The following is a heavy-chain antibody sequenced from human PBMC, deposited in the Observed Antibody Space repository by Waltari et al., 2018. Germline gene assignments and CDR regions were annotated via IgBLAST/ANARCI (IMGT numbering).Heavy chain of an antibody. V-gene: IGHV1-69*01. CDR3: AREKSGYGYYYYGMDV. CDR1: GGTFSSYA. Sequence: QVQLVQSGAEVKKPGSSVKVSCKASGGTFSSYAISWVRQAPGQGLEWMGGTIPIFGTANYARKFQGRVTITADESTSTAYMELSSLRSEDTAVYYCAREKSGYGYYYYGMDVWGQGTTVTVSS. CDR2: TIPIFGTA. D-gene: IGHD3-22*01. J-gene: IGHJ6*02.